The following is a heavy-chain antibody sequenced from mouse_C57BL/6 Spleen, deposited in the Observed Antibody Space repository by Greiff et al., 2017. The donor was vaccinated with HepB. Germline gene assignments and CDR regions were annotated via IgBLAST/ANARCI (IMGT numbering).Heavy chain of an antibody. J-gene: IGHJ3*01. CDR3: AIVNEYYYGSSGGWLAY. V-gene: IGHV1-76*01. CDR2: IYPGSGNT. D-gene: IGHD1-1*01. CDR1: GYTFTDYY. Sequence: VQLQQSGAELVRPGASVKLSCKASGYTFTDYYINWVKQRPGQGPEWIARIYPGSGNTYYNEKFKGKATLTAEKSSSTAYMQLSSLTSEDSAVYFCAIVNEYYYGSSGGWLAYWGQGTLVTVAA.